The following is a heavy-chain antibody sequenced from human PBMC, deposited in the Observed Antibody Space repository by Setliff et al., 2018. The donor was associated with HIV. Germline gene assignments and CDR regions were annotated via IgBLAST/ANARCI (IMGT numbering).Heavy chain of an antibody. V-gene: IGHV1-2*02. J-gene: IGHJ4*02. CDR2: INPNSGDT. Sequence: ASVKVSCKASAYTFTDYYMHWVRQAPGQGLEWMGWINPNSGDTNYAQKFQGRVTMTRDTSIKTAYMELSSLRSDDTAVYYSARRQQWLGREYYFDYWGQGTLVTVSS. CDR1: AYTFTDYY. D-gene: IGHD6-19*01. CDR3: ARRQQWLGREYYFDY.